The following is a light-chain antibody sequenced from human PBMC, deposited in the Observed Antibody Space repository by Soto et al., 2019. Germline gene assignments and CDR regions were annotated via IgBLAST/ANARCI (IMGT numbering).Light chain of an antibody. V-gene: IGKV1-17*01. CDR1: AGIRND. J-gene: IGKJ4*01. CDR2: AAF. CDR3: LQHCSYQLT. Sequence: DIQMTQSPSSLSASVGDSVTITCRASAGIRNDLGWYQQKSGKANMRLTYAAFSLKSGVPSRFTGSGSGTEFNLTISSRQPEDFATYFCLQHCSYQLTFRGGPPVDIX.